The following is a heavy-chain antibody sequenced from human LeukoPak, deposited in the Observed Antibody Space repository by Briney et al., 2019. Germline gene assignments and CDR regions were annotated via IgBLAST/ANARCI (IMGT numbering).Heavy chain of an antibody. Sequence: SETLSLTCTVSGGSISSSSYYWGWIRQPPGKGLGWIGSIYYSGSTYYNPSLKSRVTISVDTSKNQFSLKLSSVTAADTAVYYCARASLYYMDVWGKGTTVTVSS. J-gene: IGHJ6*03. V-gene: IGHV4-39*07. CDR2: IYYSGST. CDR3: ARASLYYMDV. CDR1: GGSISSSSYY.